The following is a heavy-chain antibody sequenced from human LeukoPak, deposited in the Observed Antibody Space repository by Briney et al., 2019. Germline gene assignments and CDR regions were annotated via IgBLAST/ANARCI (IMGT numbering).Heavy chain of an antibody. D-gene: IGHD1-26*01. V-gene: IGHV4-39*01. Sequence: SDTLSLTCTVSGNSISTSKSYWGWIRQPPLKGLEWIGSIYFSGNTYYNASLKSRVTISVDTSKNQFSLTLTSVTAADTAVYYCARAQWGVPGAFDYWGQGTLVTVSS. CDR1: GNSISTSKSY. CDR2: IYFSGNT. J-gene: IGHJ4*02. CDR3: ARAQWGVPGAFDY.